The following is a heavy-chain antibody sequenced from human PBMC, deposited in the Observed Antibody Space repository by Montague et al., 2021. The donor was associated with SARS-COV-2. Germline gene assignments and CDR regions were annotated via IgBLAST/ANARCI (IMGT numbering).Heavy chain of an antibody. D-gene: IGHD3-10*01. CDR1: GFTFSSYA. CDR3: ARGGGSGSYYGAFDI. J-gene: IGHJ3*02. V-gene: IGHV3-30*04. CDR2: ISYDGSNK. Sequence: SRRLSCAASGFTFSSYAMHWVRQAPGKGLEWVAVISYDGSNKYYADSVKGRFTISRDNSKNTLYLQMNSLRAEDTAVYYCARGGGSGSYYGAFDIWGQGTMVTVSS.